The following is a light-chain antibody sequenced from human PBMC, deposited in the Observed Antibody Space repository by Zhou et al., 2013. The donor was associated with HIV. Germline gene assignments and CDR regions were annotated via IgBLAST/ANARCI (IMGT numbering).Light chain of an antibody. V-gene: IGKV1-8*01. CDR1: QDIGTY. CDR3: QQYKIYPLT. J-gene: IGKJ4*01. Sequence: AIRMTQSPSSFSASTGDRVTITCRASQDIGTYLAWYQQKPGEAPNLLIYGASTLQSGVPSRFSGSGSGTDFTLTVSCLQSEDFATYYCQQYKIYPLTFGGGTKVEIK. CDR2: GAS.